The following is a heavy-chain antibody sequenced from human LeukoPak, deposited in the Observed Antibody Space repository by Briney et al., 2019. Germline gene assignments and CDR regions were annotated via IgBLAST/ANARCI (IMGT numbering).Heavy chain of an antibody. J-gene: IGHJ6*02. CDR1: GYTFTSYG. Sequence: ASVKVSCKASGYTFTSYGISWVRQAPGQGLEWIGLISAYNGNTNYAQKLQGRVTMTTDTSTSTAYMELRSLRSDDTAVYYCARAWAYYYGSGSYYYYYGMDVWGQGTTVTVSS. V-gene: IGHV1-18*01. CDR2: ISAYNGNT. CDR3: ARAWAYYYGSGSYYYYYGMDV. D-gene: IGHD3-10*01.